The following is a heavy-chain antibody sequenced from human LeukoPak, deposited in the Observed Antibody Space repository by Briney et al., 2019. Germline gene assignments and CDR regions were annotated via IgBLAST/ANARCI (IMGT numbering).Heavy chain of an antibody. J-gene: IGHJ4*02. D-gene: IGHD6-13*01. V-gene: IGHV3-21*01. Sequence: GGTLRLSCAASGFTFSSYGMSWVRQAPGKGLEWVSSISSSSTYIYYADSVKGRFTISRHNAKNSLYLQMNSLRAEDTAVYYCARDPGIAAAGTTFFDYWGQGTLVTVSS. CDR1: GFTFSSYG. CDR3: ARDPGIAAAGTTFFDY. CDR2: ISSSSTYI.